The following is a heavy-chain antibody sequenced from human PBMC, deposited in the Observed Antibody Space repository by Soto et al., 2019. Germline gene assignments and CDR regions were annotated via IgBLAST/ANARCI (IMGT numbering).Heavy chain of an antibody. J-gene: IGHJ4*02. D-gene: IGHD2-15*01. V-gene: IGHV3-15*01. CDR1: GFTFSNAW. CDR2: IKSKTDGGTT. Sequence: VPLVESGGGLVKPGGSLRLSCAASGFTFSNAWMSWVRQAPGKGLEWVGRIKSKTDGGTTDYAAPVKGRFTISRDDSKNTLYLQMNSLKTEDTAVYYCTTLDIVVVVAATDFDYWGQGTLVTVSS. CDR3: TTLDIVVVVAATDFDY.